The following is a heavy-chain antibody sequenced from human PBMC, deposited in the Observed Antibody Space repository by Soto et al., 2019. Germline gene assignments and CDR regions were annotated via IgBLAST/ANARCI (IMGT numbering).Heavy chain of an antibody. V-gene: IGHV5-10-1*01. CDR3: ARPSVYSGYGLNDAFDI. Sequence: GESLKISCKGSGYSFTSYWISWVRQMPGKGLEWIGRIEPRASHTNYPPSYQGHVPISADKSIRTAYLQWSSLKASDTAMYYCARPSVYSGYGLNDAFDIWGQGTMVTVSS. J-gene: IGHJ3*02. D-gene: IGHD5-12*01. CDR2: IEPRASHT. CDR1: GYSFTSYW.